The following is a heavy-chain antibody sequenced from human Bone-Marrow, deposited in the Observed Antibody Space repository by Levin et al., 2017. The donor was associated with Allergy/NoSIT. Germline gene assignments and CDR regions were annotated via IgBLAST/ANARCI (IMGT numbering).Heavy chain of an antibody. CDR3: ARFSRDGYNLGPKFFDY. CDR1: GGSISSYY. D-gene: IGHD5-24*01. V-gene: IGHV4-59*01. CDR2: IYYSGST. Sequence: RPSETLSLTCTVSGGSISSYYWSWIRQPPGKGLEWIGYIYYSGSTNYNPSLKSRVTISVDTSKNQFSLKLSSVTAADTAVYYCARFSRDGYNLGPKFFDYWGQGTLVTVSS. J-gene: IGHJ4*02.